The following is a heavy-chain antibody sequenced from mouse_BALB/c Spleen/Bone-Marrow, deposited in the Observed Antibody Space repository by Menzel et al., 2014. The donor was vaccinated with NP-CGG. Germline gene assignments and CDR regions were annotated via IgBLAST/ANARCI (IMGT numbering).Heavy chain of an antibody. Sequence: DVQLQESGPGLVKPSQSLSLTCSVTGYSITSGSYWNWIRQFPGAKLEWMGYISYDGSNNYNPSLKDRISITRDTSKNQFFLKLNSVTTEDTATYYCASYDYAQGGFAYWGQGTLVTVSA. CDR2: ISYDGSN. CDR3: ASYDYAQGGFAY. D-gene: IGHD2-4*01. CDR1: GYSITSGSY. J-gene: IGHJ3*01. V-gene: IGHV3-6*02.